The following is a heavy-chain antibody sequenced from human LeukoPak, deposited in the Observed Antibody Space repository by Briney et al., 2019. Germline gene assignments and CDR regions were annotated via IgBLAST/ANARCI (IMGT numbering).Heavy chain of an antibody. CDR3: ARAFIDYGDYGAFDY. Sequence: PGGSLRLSCAAAGFIFSSYGMHWVRQAPGRGREWVAVIWYDGSNKYYADSVKGRFTISRDNSKKTLYLQMNSLRAEDMAVYYCARAFIDYGDYGAFDYWGQGTLVTVSS. D-gene: IGHD4-17*01. V-gene: IGHV3-33*01. J-gene: IGHJ4*02. CDR1: GFIFSSYG. CDR2: IWYDGSNK.